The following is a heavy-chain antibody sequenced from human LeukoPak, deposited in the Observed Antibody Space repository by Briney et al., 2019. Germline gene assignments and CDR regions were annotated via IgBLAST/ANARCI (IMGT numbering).Heavy chain of an antibody. CDR1: GFTFSSNT. V-gene: IGHV3-30*04. CDR3: TKDRSRSWAFDY. Sequence: GGSLRLSCAASGFTFSSNTMHWVREAPGKGLEWVAVISSDGRNKDYADSVKGRFTISRDNSKNTLDLQMNSLRAEDTAVYYCTKDRSRSWAFDYCGQGTLVTVSS. CDR2: ISSDGRNK. J-gene: IGHJ4*02. D-gene: IGHD3-10*01.